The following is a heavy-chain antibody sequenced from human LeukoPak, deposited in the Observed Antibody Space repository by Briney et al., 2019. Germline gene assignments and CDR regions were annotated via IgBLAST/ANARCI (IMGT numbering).Heavy chain of an antibody. CDR2: IYYSGST. V-gene: IGHV4-59*06. CDR1: GDSISPYF. Sequence: SETLSLTCTVSGDSISPYFWSWIRQPPGKGLEWIGYIYYSGSTYYNPSLKSRVTISVDTSKNQFSLKLSSVTAADTAVYYCASGHCSSTSCSYYFDYWGQGTLVTVSS. D-gene: IGHD2-2*01. CDR3: ASGHCSSTSCSYYFDY. J-gene: IGHJ4*02.